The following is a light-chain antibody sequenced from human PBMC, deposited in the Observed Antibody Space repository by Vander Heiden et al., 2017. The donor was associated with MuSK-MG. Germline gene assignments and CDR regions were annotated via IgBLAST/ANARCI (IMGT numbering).Light chain of an antibody. CDR1: QGISQF. J-gene: IGKJ2*01. V-gene: IGKV1-33*01. CDR3: QQADSFPYT. CDR2: DAS. Sequence: DIQMTQSPSSLSASVGDRVTISCQASQGISQFLNWFQQTPGKAPKLLIRDASNLETGVPSRFSGSGSGTDFTFAISSLQPEDFATYYCQQADSFPYTFGQGTKLEIK.